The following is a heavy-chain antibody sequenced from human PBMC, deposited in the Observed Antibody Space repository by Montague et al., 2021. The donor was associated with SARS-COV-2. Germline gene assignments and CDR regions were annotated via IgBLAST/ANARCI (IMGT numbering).Heavy chain of an antibody. D-gene: IGHD3-22*01. J-gene: IGHJ6*02. CDR2: IKQDGSEK. CDR3: ARDSFFVGDSSADYYYGMDV. V-gene: IGHV3-7*01. Sequence: SLRLSCAASGFTFSSYWMSWVRQAPGKGLEWVANIKQDGSEKYYVDSVKGRFTISRDNAKNSLYLQMNSLRAEDTAVCYCARDSFFVGDSSADYYYGMDVWGQGTTVTVSS. CDR1: GFTFSSYW.